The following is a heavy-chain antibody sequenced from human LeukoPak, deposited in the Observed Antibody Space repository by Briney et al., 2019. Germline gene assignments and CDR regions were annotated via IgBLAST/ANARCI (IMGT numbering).Heavy chain of an antibody. J-gene: IGHJ2*01. D-gene: IGHD2-15*01. CDR3: AKETLAGGDRYFDL. Sequence: QPGGSLRLSCAASGFSFSSYGMQWVRQAPGKGLEWVAFIRYDGSNTYSADSVKGRITISRDNSKNTLYLQMNSLRAEDTAVYYCAKETLAGGDRYFDLWGRGTLVTVSS. CDR1: GFSFSSYG. V-gene: IGHV3-30*02. CDR2: IRYDGSNT.